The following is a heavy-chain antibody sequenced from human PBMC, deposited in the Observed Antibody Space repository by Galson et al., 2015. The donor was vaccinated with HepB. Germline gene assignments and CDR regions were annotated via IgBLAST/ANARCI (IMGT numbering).Heavy chain of an antibody. J-gene: IGHJ4*02. CDR1: GFTFSIYS. V-gene: IGHV3-48*04. CDR2: ISSSSSTI. Sequence: SLRLSCAASGFTFSIYSMNWVRQAPGKGLEWVSYISSSSSTIYYADSVKGRFTISRDNAKNSLYLQMNSLRAEDTAVYYCARDHGRGYYYGSGSSFDYWGQGTLVTVSS. CDR3: ARDHGRGYYYGSGSSFDY. D-gene: IGHD3-10*01.